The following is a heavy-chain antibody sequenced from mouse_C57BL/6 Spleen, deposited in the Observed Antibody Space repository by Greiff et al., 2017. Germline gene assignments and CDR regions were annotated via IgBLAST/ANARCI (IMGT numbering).Heavy chain of an antibody. CDR3: ARGVTVVDPWFAY. V-gene: IGHV1-81*01. CDR2: IYPRSGNT. D-gene: IGHD1-1*01. Sequence: VNLVESGAELARPGASVKLSCKASGYTFTSYGISWVKQRTGQGLEWIGEIYPRSGNTYYNEKFKGKATLTADKSSSTAYMELRSLTSEDSAVYFCARGVTVVDPWFAYWGQGTLVTVSA. J-gene: IGHJ3*01. CDR1: GYTFTSYG.